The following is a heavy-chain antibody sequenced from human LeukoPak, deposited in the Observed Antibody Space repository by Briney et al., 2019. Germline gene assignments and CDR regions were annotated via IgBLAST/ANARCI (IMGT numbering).Heavy chain of an antibody. D-gene: IGHD3-16*01. CDR1: GLTFNNYA. Sequence: QPGGSLRLSCAVSGLTFNNYAMSWVRQAPGQGLEWVSAISKSGDHTYYAASAKSRFTIYRDNSKNTQYLQMNSLRAEDTAVYYCATSWGPDTSAFRWGRDGMDVWGQGTTVIVS. CDR3: ATSWGPDTSAFRWGRDGMDV. CDR2: ISKSGDHT. V-gene: IGHV3-23*01. J-gene: IGHJ6*02.